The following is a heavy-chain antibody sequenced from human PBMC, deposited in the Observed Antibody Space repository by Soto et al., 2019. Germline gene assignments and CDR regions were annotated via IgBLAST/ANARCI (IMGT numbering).Heavy chain of an antibody. D-gene: IGHD3-10*01. V-gene: IGHV1-18*01. J-gene: IGHJ6*02. CDR2: ISAYNGNT. CDR3: ARDPYKGSGSYYKGYYYYYYGMDV. Sequence: ASVKVSCKASGYTFTSYGISWVRQAPGQGLEWMGWISAYNGNTNYAQKFQGRVIMTTDTSTSTAYMELMSLRSDDTAVYYCARDPYKGSGSYYKGYYYYYYGMDVWGQGTTVTVSS. CDR1: GYTFTSYG.